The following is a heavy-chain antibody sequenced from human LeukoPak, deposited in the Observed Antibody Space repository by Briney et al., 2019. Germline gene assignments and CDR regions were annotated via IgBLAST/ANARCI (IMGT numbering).Heavy chain of an antibody. CDR1: GFTFSSYA. V-gene: IGHV3-23*01. CDR2: ISGSGGST. Sequence: GGSLRLSCAASGFTFSSYAMSWVRQAPGKGLGWVSAISGSGGSTYYADSVKGRFTISRDNSKNTLYLQMNSLRAEDTAVYYCAKDPTAAVDYSYYYYGMDVWGQGTTVTVSS. D-gene: IGHD4-11*01. J-gene: IGHJ6*02. CDR3: AKDPTAAVDYSYYYYGMDV.